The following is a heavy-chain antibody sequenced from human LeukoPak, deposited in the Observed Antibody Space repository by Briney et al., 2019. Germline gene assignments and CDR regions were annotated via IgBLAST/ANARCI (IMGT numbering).Heavy chain of an antibody. CDR3: ARVAGEGDSSYYYHMDV. V-gene: IGHV3-74*01. J-gene: IGHJ6*03. CDR1: GFTFSSDW. D-gene: IGHD2-21*02. Sequence: GGSLRLSCAVSGFTFSSDWMHWVRQAPGKGLVWVSSINSDGSSTNYADSVKGRFTISRDNAKKTLFLQMNSLRVEDTAVYYCARVAGEGDSSYYYHMDVWGKGTTVTISS. CDR2: INSDGSST.